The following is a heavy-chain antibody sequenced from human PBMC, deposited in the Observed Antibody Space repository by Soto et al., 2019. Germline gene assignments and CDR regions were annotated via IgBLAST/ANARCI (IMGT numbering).Heavy chain of an antibody. CDR1: GFTFSNAW. J-gene: IGHJ5*02. Sequence: EVQLVESGGGLVKPGGSLRLSCAASGFTFSNAWMSWVRQAPGKGLEWVGRFKSKTDGGTTDYAAPVKGRFTISRDDSKNTLYLQMNSLKTEDTAVYYCTTDSLVLRFLEWAFDPWGQGTLVTVSS. CDR2: FKSKTDGGTT. D-gene: IGHD3-3*01. CDR3: TTDSLVLRFLEWAFDP. V-gene: IGHV3-15*01.